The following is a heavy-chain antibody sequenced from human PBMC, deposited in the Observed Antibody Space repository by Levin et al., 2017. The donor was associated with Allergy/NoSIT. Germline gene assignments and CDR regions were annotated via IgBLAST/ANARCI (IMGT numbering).Heavy chain of an antibody. CDR2: IKSKTDGGTT. D-gene: IGHD1-7*01. CDR3: TTKHPYNWNYRDRAFDI. Sequence: PGGSLRLSCAASGFTFSNAWMSWVRQAPGKGLEWVGRIKSKTDGGTTDYAAPVKGRFTISRDDSKNTLYLQMNSLKTEDTAVYYCTTKHPYNWNYRDRAFDIWGQGTMVTVSS. J-gene: IGHJ3*02. CDR1: GFTFSNAW. V-gene: IGHV3-15*01.